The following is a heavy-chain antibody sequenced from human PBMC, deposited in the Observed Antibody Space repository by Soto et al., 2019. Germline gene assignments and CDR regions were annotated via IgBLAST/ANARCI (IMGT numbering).Heavy chain of an antibody. Sequence: QVQLVESGGGVVQPGRSLRLSCAASGFNFNNYGMHWVRQAPGKGLEWVAVIWNDGNGYYYANSVKGRFTISRDNSKNTLFLQMSILRAEDTAVYYCARRQISPPSRGAASARGGMDVWGQGTTVTVSS. V-gene: IGHV3-33*01. J-gene: IGHJ6*02. CDR2: IWNDGNGY. D-gene: IGHD6-13*01. CDR1: GFNFNNYG. CDR3: ARRQISPPSRGAASARGGMDV.